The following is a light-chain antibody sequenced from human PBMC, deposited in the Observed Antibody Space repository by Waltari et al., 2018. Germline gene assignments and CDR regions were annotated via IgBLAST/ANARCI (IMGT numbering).Light chain of an antibody. CDR3: QQYATSPRT. CDR2: GAS. V-gene: IGKV3-20*01. J-gene: IGKJ1*01. Sequence: EIVLTQSPGTLSLSPGERATLSCRASQSISSSYLAWYQQKPGQAPRLVIYGASSRATGIPDRFSGSGSGTDFTLTISGLEPEDFAVYYCQQYATSPRTFGQGTRVEIK. CDR1: QSISSSY.